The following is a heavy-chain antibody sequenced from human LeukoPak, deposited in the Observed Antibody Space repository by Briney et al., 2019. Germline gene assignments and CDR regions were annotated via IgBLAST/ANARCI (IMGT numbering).Heavy chain of an antibody. J-gene: IGHJ5*02. D-gene: IGHD3-3*01. CDR1: GYSISSGYY. CDR3: ARLGNTLFGVVTNWFDP. Sequence: SETLSLTCAVSGYSISSGYYWGWIRQPPGKGLEWIGSIYHSGSTYYNPSLKSRVTISVDTSKNQFSLKLSSVTAADTAVYYRARLGNTLFGVVTNWFDPWGQGTLVTVSS. CDR2: IYHSGST. V-gene: IGHV4-38-2*01.